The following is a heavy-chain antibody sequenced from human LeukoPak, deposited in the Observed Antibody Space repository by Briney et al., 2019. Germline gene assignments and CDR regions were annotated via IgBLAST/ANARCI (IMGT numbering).Heavy chain of an antibody. V-gene: IGHV1-58*02. CDR1: GFTFTSSA. CDR2: IVVGSGNT. J-gene: IGHJ3*02. CDR3: AADPSSYYGSSLSAFDI. D-gene: IGHD3-10*01. Sequence: SVKVSCKASGFTFTSSAMQWVRQARGQRLEWIGWIVVGSGNTNYAQKFQERVTITRDMSTSTAYMELSSLRSEDTAVYYCAADPSSYYGSSLSAFDIWGQGTMVTVSS.